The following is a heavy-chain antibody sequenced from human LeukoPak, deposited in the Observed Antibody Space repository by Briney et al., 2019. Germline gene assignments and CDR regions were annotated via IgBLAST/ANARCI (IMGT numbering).Heavy chain of an antibody. CDR3: ARDPSSYGDYPTFDY. Sequence: GGSLRLSCAASGFTFSSYAMSWVRQAPGKGLEWVSAISGGGGSTYYADSVKGRFTISRDNSKNTLYVQMNSLRAEDTAVYYCARDPSSYGDYPTFDYWGQGTLVTVSS. V-gene: IGHV3-23*01. D-gene: IGHD4-17*01. J-gene: IGHJ4*02. CDR2: ISGGGGST. CDR1: GFTFSSYA.